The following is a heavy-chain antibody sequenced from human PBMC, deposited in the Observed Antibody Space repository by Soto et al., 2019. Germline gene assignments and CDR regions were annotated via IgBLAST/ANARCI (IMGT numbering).Heavy chain of an antibody. J-gene: IGHJ6*02. Sequence: SVEVSCKASGGTFSSYAISWVRQAPGQGLEWMGGIIPIFGTANYAQKFQGRVTITADKSTSTAYMELSSLRSEDTAVYYCARTTLKLLWFGELWDYYYGMDVWGQGTTVTVSS. CDR2: IIPIFGTA. V-gene: IGHV1-69*06. D-gene: IGHD3-10*01. CDR1: GGTFSSYA. CDR3: ARTTLKLLWFGELWDYYYGMDV.